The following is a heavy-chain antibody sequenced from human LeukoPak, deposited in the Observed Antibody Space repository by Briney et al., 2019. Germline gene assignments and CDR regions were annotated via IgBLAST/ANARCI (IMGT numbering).Heavy chain of an antibody. J-gene: IGHJ4*02. Sequence: SETLSLTCTVSGRPIRSSSYYWGWIRQPPGKGLEWIGGFFYSVHTYYNPSLNSRVTISVDTSKDQLSLKVTSVPAADTAVYYCARRSVAYYDSSVFDFGGQGTLVTVSS. CDR3: ARRSVAYYDSSVFDF. D-gene: IGHD3-22*01. V-gene: IGHV4-39*01. CDR1: GRPIRSSSYY. CDR2: FFYSVHT.